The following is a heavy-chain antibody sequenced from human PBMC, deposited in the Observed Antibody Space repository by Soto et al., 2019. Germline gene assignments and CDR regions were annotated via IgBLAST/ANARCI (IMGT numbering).Heavy chain of an antibody. V-gene: IGHV3-23*01. Sequence: EVQLWEFGGGLVQPGGPLRLSCAASGFTFSNYAMNWVRQAPGKGLEWVSVISHNGASTYSADSVKGRFTTSRDNSKNALYLQMHSLRAEDTAVYYCAKGKYSSGWYGRADVFDIWGQGTVVTVSS. J-gene: IGHJ3*02. CDR3: AKGKYSSGWYGRADVFDI. CDR1: GFTFSNYA. CDR2: ISHNGAST. D-gene: IGHD6-19*01.